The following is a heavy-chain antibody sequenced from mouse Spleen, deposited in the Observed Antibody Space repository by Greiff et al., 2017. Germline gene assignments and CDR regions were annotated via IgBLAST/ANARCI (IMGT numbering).Heavy chain of an antibody. CDR3: ARLDGNYDGPFAY. V-gene: IGHV3-8*02. J-gene: IGHJ3*01. CDR2: ISYSGST. D-gene: IGHD2-1*01. CDR1: GDSITSGY. Sequence: EVQLVESGPSLVKPSQTLSLTCSVTGDSITSGYWNWIRKFPGNKLEYMGYISYSGSTYYNPSLKSRISITRDTSKNQYYLQLNSVTTEDTATYYCARLDGNYDGPFAYWGQGTLVTVSA.